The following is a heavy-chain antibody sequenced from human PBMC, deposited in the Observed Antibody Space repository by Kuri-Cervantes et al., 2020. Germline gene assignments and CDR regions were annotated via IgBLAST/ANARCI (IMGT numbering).Heavy chain of an antibody. V-gene: IGHV3-11*04. CDR2: ISSSGSSI. Sequence: GGSLRLSCTASGFTFSDYYMSWIRQAPGKGLEWVSYISSSGSSIYYADSVKGRFTISRDNAKNSVYLQMNSLRAEDTAVYYCAREPTRIADFDYWGQGTLVTVSS. CDR1: GFTFSDYY. CDR3: AREPTRIADFDY. D-gene: IGHD6-13*01. J-gene: IGHJ4*02.